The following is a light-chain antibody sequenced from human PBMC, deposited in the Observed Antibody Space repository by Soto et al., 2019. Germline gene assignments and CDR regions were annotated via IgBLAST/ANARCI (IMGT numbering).Light chain of an antibody. CDR2: DSS. J-gene: IGKJ4*01. V-gene: IGKV3-11*01. CDR3: QQRSDWPST. CDR1: QSVGTY. Sequence: EIVLTQSPATLSLSPGERATLSCRASQSVGTYFAWYQQKPGQAPRLLIYDSSNRATGIPARVSGSGSGTDFTLTISSLEPEDFAVYYCQQRSDWPSTFGGGTKVEIK.